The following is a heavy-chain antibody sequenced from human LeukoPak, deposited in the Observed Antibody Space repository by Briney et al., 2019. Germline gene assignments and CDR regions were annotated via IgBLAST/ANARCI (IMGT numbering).Heavy chain of an antibody. CDR1: GFTLSTYS. J-gene: IGHJ6*03. D-gene: IGHD2-15*01. Sequence: GGSLRLSCAASGFTLSTYSMNWVRQAPGKGLEWVSYVSSSSSIIYYSDSVKGRFTISRDNAKNSLYLQMNSLRVEDTAVYYCAGEEGYCSGGSCYTWYSMDVWGKGTTVTVSS. V-gene: IGHV3-48*01. CDR2: VSSSSSII. CDR3: AGEEGYCSGGSCYTWYSMDV.